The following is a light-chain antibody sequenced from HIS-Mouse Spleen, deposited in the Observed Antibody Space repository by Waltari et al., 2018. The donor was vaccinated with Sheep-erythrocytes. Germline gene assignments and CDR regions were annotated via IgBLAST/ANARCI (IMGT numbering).Light chain of an antibody. Sequence: QSALTQPRSVSGSPGQSVTISCTGTSSAVGCYNHVPWYQQHQGKAPKLTIYDVRKRPSGVPDRFSGSKSGNTASLTISGLQAEDEADYYCCSYAGSYNHVFGTGTKVTVL. CDR1: SSAVGCYNH. J-gene: IGLJ1*01. CDR3: CSYAGSYNHV. V-gene: IGLV2-11*01. CDR2: DVR.